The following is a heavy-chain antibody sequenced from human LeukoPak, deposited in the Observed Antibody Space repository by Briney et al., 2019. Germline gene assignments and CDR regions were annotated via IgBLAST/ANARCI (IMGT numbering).Heavy chain of an antibody. D-gene: IGHD3-10*01. Sequence: SETLSLTCAVYGGSFSGYYWSWIRQPPGKGLEWIREINHSGSTNYNPSLKSRVTISVDTSKNQFSLKLSSVTAADTAVYYCARGGSGSYYKAGYYMDVWGKGTTVTVSS. CDR3: ARGGSGSYYKAGYYMDV. CDR2: INHSGST. CDR1: GGSFSGYY. V-gene: IGHV4-34*01. J-gene: IGHJ6*03.